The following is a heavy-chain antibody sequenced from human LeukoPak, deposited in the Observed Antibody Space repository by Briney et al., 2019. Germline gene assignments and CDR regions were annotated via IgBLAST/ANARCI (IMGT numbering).Heavy chain of an antibody. J-gene: IGHJ6*02. CDR3: ARSPRRPVHDLDNYYGMDV. CDR2: IIPFLGIA. V-gene: IGHV1-69*02. Sequence: GASVKVSCKASGYTFTGYYMHWVRQAPGQGLEWMGRIIPFLGIANYAQKFQGRVTITADKSTSTAYMELSSLRSEDTAVYYCARSPRRPVHDLDNYYGMDVWGQGTTVTVSS. CDR1: GYTFTGYY. D-gene: IGHD3-3*01.